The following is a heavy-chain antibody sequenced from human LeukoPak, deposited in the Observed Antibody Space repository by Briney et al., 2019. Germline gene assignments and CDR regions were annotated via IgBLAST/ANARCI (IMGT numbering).Heavy chain of an antibody. CDR2: VYYSGST. CDR3: ARGVTTTFVRGPFDY. D-gene: IGHD3-3*01. V-gene: IGHV4-59*01. Sequence: SETLSLTCTVSGDSISGYYWSWVRQPPYKGLEYIGYVYYSGSTNYNASLKSRVTISVDTSKNQFSLKLSYVTAADTAVYYCARGVTTTFVRGPFDYWGQGTLVTVPS. CDR1: GDSISGYY. J-gene: IGHJ4*02.